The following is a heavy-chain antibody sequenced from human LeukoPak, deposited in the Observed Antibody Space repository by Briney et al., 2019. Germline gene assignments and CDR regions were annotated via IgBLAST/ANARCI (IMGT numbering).Heavy chain of an antibody. CDR3: AKDSGSYLVPDY. V-gene: IGHV3-33*06. CDR2: IWDGGNSK. D-gene: IGHD3-10*01. CDR1: GFTFSNYG. Sequence: PGRSLRLSCVASGFTFSNYGIHWVRQTPSKGLEWVAVIWDGGNSKYYADSVKGRFTVSRDNSKSTAYLQMNSPRAEDTAVYYCAKDSGSYLVPDYWGQGTLVTVSS. J-gene: IGHJ4*02.